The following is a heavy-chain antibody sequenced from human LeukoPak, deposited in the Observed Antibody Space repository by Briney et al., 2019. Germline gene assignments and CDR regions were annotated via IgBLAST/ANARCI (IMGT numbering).Heavy chain of an antibody. J-gene: IGHJ3*02. Sequence: GGSLRLSCAASGFTFSSYSMNWVRQAPGKGLEWVSSISSSSSYIYYADSVKGRFTISRDNAKNSLYLQMNSLRAEDTAVYYCARFQKGNDAFDIWGQGTMVTVSS. V-gene: IGHV3-21*01. CDR2: ISSSSSYI. D-gene: IGHD3-10*01. CDR3: ARFQKGNDAFDI. CDR1: GFTFSSYS.